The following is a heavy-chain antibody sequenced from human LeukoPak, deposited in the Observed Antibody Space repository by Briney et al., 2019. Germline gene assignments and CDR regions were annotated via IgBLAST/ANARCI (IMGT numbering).Heavy chain of an antibody. V-gene: IGHV4-39*07. J-gene: IGHJ1*01. CDR3: ARGGVFFQH. CDR2: IYYSGST. D-gene: IGHD3-16*01. Sequence: PSETLSLTCTVSGGSISSSSYYWGWIRQPPGKGLEWIGSIYYSGSTYYNPSLKSRVTISVDTSKNQFSLKLSSVTAADTAVYYCARGGVFFQHWGQGTLVTVSS. CDR1: GGSISSSSYY.